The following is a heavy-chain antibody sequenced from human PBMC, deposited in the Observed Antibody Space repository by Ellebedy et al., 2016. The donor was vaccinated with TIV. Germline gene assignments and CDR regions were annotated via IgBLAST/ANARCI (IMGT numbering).Heavy chain of an antibody. D-gene: IGHD2-21*02. CDR1: GSSFAKYF. V-gene: IGHV3-23*01. Sequence: GESLKISXLCSGSSFAKYFMGRVRQAPGKGLESVSTISCSFYSSYYADSVKGRFTISRDNSKNALYLQMNSLTVEDTALYYCAKDPSGGDFELDFWGQGTLVTVSS. J-gene: IGHJ4*02. CDR2: ISCSFYSS. CDR3: AKDPSGGDFELDF.